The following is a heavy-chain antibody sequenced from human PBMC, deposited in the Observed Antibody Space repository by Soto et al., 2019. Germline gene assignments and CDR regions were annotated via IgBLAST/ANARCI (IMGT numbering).Heavy chain of an antibody. Sequence: PSETLSLTCTVSGGSITTYYWTWIRQPPGKGLEWIGYIYYSGSTYYNPSLKSRVTISIDTSKNQLSLRLTSVTAADTAVYYCARRECSSASCYQSNRFDPWGQGTLVTVSS. CDR3: ARRECSSASCYQSNRFDP. CDR2: IYYSGST. V-gene: IGHV4-59*12. D-gene: IGHD2-2*01. J-gene: IGHJ5*02. CDR1: GGSITTYY.